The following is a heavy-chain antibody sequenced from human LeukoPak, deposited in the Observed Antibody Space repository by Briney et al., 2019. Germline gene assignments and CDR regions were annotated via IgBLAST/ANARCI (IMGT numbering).Heavy chain of an antibody. CDR2: INQDGSER. D-gene: IGHD3-3*01. Sequence: GGSLRLSCAASGFTFSNYWMSWVRQAPGKGLDWVANINQDGSERYYVDSAKGRFSISRDSAKNSLYLQMNSLRAEDTAVYYCARDDFWSGYYPDYWGQGTLVTVSS. CDR3: ARDDFWSGYYPDY. CDR1: GFTFSNYW. J-gene: IGHJ4*02. V-gene: IGHV3-7*01.